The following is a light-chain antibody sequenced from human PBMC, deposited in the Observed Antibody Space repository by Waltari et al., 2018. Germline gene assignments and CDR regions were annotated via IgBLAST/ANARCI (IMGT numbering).Light chain of an antibody. Sequence: QPVLTQPTSLSASPGASARLTCTLRSGLSVGSHRVFWYQQRPGSPPRYILSYHTDSDNHQLPGVSSRFSGSKDASANAGILQVSGLQSEDEADYFCMIWHNNVWVFGGGTRLTVL. J-gene: IGLJ3*02. CDR2: YHTDSDN. CDR1: SGLSVGSHR. CDR3: MIWHNNVWV. V-gene: IGLV5-45*01.